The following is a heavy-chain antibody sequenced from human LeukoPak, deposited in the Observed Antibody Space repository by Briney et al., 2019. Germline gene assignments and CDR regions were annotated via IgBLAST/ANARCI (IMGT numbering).Heavy chain of an antibody. J-gene: IGHJ4*02. Sequence: GGSLRLSFAASGFTFSSYGMHWVRQAPGKGLEWVAVISYDGSNKYYADSVKGRFTISRDNSKNTLYLQMNSLRAEDTAVYYCAKDHYPRNSAVAGFWGQGTLVTVCS. CDR3: AKDHYPRNSAVAGF. V-gene: IGHV3-30*18. D-gene: IGHD6-19*01. CDR2: ISYDGSNK. CDR1: GFTFSSYG.